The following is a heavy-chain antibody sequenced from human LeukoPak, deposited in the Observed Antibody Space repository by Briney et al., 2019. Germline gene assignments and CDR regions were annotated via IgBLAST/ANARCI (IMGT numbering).Heavy chain of an antibody. V-gene: IGHV3-23*01. CDR2: ISGSGGNT. J-gene: IGHJ4*02. D-gene: IGHD3-3*01. Sequence: PGASLRLSCAASGFTFSSYAMSWARQAPGKGLEWVSDISGSGGNTYYADSVKGRFTISRDNSENTLSLQMNSLRAEDTAVYYCAKGYDFLDYWGQGTLVTVSS. CDR3: AKGYDFLDY. CDR1: GFTFSSYA.